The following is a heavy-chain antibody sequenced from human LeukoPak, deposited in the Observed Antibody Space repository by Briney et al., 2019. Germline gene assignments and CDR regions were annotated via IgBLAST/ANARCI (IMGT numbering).Heavy chain of an antibody. Sequence: PGGSLRLSCAASGFTFDDYGMSWVRQAPGKGLEWVSGINWNGGSTGYAHSVKGRFTISRDNAKKSLYLQMNSLRAEDTALYYCARAYKDRSLAGKKEFFQHWGQGTLVTVSS. CDR1: GFTFDDYG. CDR3: ARAYKDRSLAGKKEFFQH. D-gene: IGHD6-19*01. V-gene: IGHV3-20*04. CDR2: INWNGGST. J-gene: IGHJ1*01.